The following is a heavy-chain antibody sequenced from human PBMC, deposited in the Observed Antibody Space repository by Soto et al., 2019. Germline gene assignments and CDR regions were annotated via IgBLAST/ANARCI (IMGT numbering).Heavy chain of an antibody. CDR1: SGSISSSNW. V-gene: IGHV4-4*02. J-gene: IGHJ3*02. Sequence: QVQLQESGPGLVKPSGTLSLTCAVSSGSISSSNWWSWVRTPPGKGLEWIGEIYHSGSTNYNPSLKSRVTISVDNSKNQFSLKLSSVTAADTAVYYCARDLAAAGTGGEDAFDIWGQGTMVTVSS. CDR2: IYHSGST. D-gene: IGHD6-13*01. CDR3: ARDLAAAGTGGEDAFDI.